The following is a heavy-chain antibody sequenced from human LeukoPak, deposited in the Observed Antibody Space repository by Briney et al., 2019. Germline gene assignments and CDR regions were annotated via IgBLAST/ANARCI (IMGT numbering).Heavy chain of an antibody. J-gene: IGHJ6*02. Sequence: PSETLSLTCTVSGGSISSSSYYWGWIRQPPGKGLEWIGSIYYSGSTYYNPSLKSRVTISVDTSKNQFSLKLSSVTAADTAVYYCARVYCGWELLWFGESARGMDVWGQGTTVTVSS. V-gene: IGHV4-39*07. D-gene: IGHD3-10*01. CDR1: GGSISSSSYY. CDR2: IYYSGST. CDR3: ARVYCGWELLWFGESARGMDV.